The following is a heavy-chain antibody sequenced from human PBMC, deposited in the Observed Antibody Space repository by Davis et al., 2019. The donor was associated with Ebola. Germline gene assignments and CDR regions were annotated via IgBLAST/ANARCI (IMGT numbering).Heavy chain of an antibody. V-gene: IGHV3-74*01. J-gene: IGHJ3*02. CDR2: ISSDGSST. CDR3: ARWIYESKAFDI. D-gene: IGHD5-12*01. CDR1: EFTFSSYW. Sequence: GESLKISCAASEFTFSSYWMHWVRQAPGKGLVWVSRISSDGSSTSYADSVKGRFTISRDNAKNTLYLQMNSLRAEDTALYYCARWIYESKAFDIWGQGTMVTVSS.